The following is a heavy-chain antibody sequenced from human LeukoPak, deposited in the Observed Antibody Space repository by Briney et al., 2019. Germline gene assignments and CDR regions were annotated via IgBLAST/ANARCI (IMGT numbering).Heavy chain of an antibody. D-gene: IGHD2-15*01. CDR2: ISSSSITI. CDR1: GFTFSSYS. CDR3: ARDRGGSYSAIDY. V-gene: IGHV3-48*04. J-gene: IGHJ4*02. Sequence: AGSLRLSCAASGFTFSSYSLTWVRQAPGKGLEWVSFISSSSITIYYADSVKGRFTISRDNAEKSLYLQMNSLRAEDTAVYYCARDRGGSYSAIDYWGQGTLVTVSS.